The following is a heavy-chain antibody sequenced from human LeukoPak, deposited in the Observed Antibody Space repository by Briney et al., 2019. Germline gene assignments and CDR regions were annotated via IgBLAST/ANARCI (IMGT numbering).Heavy chain of an antibody. D-gene: IGHD4-17*01. V-gene: IGHV3-48*02. CDR1: GFTFGSYN. J-gene: IGHJ4*02. Sequence: GGSLRLSCGASGFTFGSYNMNWVRQVPGKGLEWVAHISGSGASIDYSDSVRGRFTISRDNSKSFLYLQMSNLRDEDAGVYFCAGEVTAVTKLDHWGQGTLVAVSS. CDR2: ISGSGASI. CDR3: AGEVTAVTKLDH.